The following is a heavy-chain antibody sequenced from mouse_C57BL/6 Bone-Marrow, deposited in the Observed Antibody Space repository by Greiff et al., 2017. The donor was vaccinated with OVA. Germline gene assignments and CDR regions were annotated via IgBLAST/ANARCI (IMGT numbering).Heavy chain of an antibody. Sequence: VQLQQSWAELVRPGASVTLSCKASGYTFTDYEMHWVKQTPVHGLEWIGAIDPETGGTAYNQKFKGKAILTADKSSSTAYMELRSLTSEDSAVYYCTRDYGSSYDWYFDVWGTGTTVTVAS. CDR1: GYTFTDYE. CDR3: TRDYGSSYDWYFDV. D-gene: IGHD1-1*01. CDR2: IDPETGGT. V-gene: IGHV1-15*01. J-gene: IGHJ1*03.